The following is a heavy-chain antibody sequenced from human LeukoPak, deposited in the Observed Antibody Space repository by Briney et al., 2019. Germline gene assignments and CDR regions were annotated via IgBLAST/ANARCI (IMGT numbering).Heavy chain of an antibody. D-gene: IGHD6-19*01. CDR1: GGSISSGSYY. Sequence: SETLSLTCTVSGGSISSGSYYWSWIRQPAGKGLEWIGRIYTSGSTNYNPSLKSRVTISVDTSKNQFSLKLSSVTAADTAVYYCARWGIAVAFDYWGQGTLVTVSS. V-gene: IGHV4-61*02. CDR2: IYTSGST. J-gene: IGHJ4*02. CDR3: ARWGIAVAFDY.